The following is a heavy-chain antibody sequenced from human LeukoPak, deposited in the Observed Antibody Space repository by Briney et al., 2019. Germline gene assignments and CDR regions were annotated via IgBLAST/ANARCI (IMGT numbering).Heavy chain of an antibody. CDR1: GGSISSSNW. D-gene: IGHD3-3*01. V-gene: IGHV4-4*02. CDR2: IYHSGST. CDR3: AREYYDFWSGYLAAWNWFDP. J-gene: IGHJ5*02. Sequence: SGTLSLTCAVSGGSISSSNWWSWVRQPPGKGLEWIGEIYHSGSTNYNPSLKSRVTISVDKSKNQFSLKLSSVTAADTAVYYCAREYYDFWSGYLAAWNWFDPWGQGTLVTVSS.